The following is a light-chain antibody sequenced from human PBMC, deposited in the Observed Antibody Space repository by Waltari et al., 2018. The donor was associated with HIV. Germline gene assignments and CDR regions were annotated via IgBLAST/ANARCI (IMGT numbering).Light chain of an antibody. CDR3: QQYGNSPFT. Sequence: EIVLTQSPSTLSLSPGVRATLPCRASQSVSNSYLAWYQQKPGQAPRLLIYGASNRATGIPDRFSGSGSGTDFTLTINRLEPEDFAVFYCQQYGNSPFTFGPGTKVDIK. J-gene: IGKJ3*01. CDR1: QSVSNSY. V-gene: IGKV3-20*01. CDR2: GAS.